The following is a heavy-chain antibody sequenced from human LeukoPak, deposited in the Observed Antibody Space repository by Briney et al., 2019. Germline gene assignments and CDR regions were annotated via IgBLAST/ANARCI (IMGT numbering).Heavy chain of an antibody. CDR2: INHSGST. Sequence: SETLSLTCAVYGGSFSGYYWSWIRQPPGKGLEWIGEINHSGSTNYHPSLKSRVTISVDTSKNQFSLKLSSVTAADTAVYYCARGPRYYYDSSGQTQTAPFDYWGQGTLVTVSS. CDR1: GGSFSGYY. J-gene: IGHJ4*02. CDR3: ARGPRYYYDSSGQTQTAPFDY. V-gene: IGHV4-34*01. D-gene: IGHD3-22*01.